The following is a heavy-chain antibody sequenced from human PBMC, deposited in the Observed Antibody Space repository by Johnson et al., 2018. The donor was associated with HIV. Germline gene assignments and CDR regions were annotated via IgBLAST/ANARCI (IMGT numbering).Heavy chain of an antibody. V-gene: IGHV3-30*03. CDR1: GFKFDDYG. Sequence: QVQLVESGGGVVRPGGSLRLSCAASGFKFDDYGMSWVRQAPGKGLEWVAVISYDGSNKYYADSVKGRFTISRDNSKNTLYLQMNSLRAEDTAVYYCARDLSRGGIAARLGAFDIWGQGTMVTVSS. CDR2: ISYDGSNK. CDR3: ARDLSRGGIAARLGAFDI. J-gene: IGHJ3*02. D-gene: IGHD6-6*01.